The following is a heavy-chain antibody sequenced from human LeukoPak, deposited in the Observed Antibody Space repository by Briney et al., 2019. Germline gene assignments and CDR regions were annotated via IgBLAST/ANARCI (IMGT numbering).Heavy chain of an antibody. CDR2: ISYDGSNK. CDR1: GFTFSSYA. J-gene: IGHJ4*02. Sequence: PGRSLRLSCAASGFTFSSYAMHWVRQAPGKGLEWVAVISYDGSNKYYADSVKGRFTISRDNSKNTLYLQMNSLRAEDTAVYYCARARDGYNIFDYWGQGTLVTVSS. CDR3: ARARDGYNIFDY. V-gene: IGHV3-30-3*01. D-gene: IGHD5-24*01.